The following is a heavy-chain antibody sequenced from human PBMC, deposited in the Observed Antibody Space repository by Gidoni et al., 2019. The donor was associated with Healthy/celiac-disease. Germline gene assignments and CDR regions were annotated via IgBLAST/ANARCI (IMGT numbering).Heavy chain of an antibody. CDR3: AKDSYIAEAEYYFDY. CDR2: ISYDGSNK. D-gene: IGHD6-13*01. J-gene: IGHJ4*02. V-gene: IGHV3-30*18. CDR1: GFTFSSYG. Sequence: QVQLVESGGGVVQHGRSLRLSCATSGFTFSSYGMHWVRQAPGKGLEWVAVISYDGSNKYYADFVKGRVTISRENSKNTLYLQMNSLRAEDTAVYYCAKDSYIAEAEYYFDYWGQGTLVTVSS.